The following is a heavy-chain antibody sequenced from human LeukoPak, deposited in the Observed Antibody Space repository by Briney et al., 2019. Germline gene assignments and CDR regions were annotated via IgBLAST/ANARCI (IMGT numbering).Heavy chain of an antibody. CDR3: AKDLRYSTTWYYFDY. V-gene: IGHV3-23*01. D-gene: IGHD6-13*01. CDR1: GFTFSKYA. CDR2: ISNTGGST. Sequence: RGSLRLSCAASGFTFSKYAMSWVRQAPRKGLEWVSTISNTGGSTYYADSVKGRFTISRDNSKNTLYLKMNSLRADDTAVYYCAKDLRYSTTWYYFDYWGQGTLVTVSS. J-gene: IGHJ4*02.